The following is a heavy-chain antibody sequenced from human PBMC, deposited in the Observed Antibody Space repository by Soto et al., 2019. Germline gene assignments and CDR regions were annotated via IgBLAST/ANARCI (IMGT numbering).Heavy chain of an antibody. V-gene: IGHV4-59*08. CDR2: IYHSGTTNDNTGST. CDR3: VRRGYCSGGSCYYSAFDI. D-gene: IGHD2-15*01. CDR1: GGSISDYY. Sequence: PSETLSLTCTVSGGSISDYYWSWIRQPPGKGLEWIGYIYHSGTTNDNTGSTNYSPSLKSRVTISIDTSKNQFSLKLSSMTAADTAVYYCVRRGYCSGGSCYYSAFDIWGQGKMVTVSS. J-gene: IGHJ3*02.